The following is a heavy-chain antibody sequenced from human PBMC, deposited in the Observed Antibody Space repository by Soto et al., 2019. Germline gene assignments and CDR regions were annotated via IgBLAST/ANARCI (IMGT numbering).Heavy chain of an antibody. Sequence: GGSLRLSCAASGFTFSSYAMSWVRQAPGKGLEWVSAISGSGGSTYYADSVKGRFTISRDNSKNTLYLQMNSLRAEDTAVYYCAKVTVVVGVGNNWFDPWGQGTLVTVSS. V-gene: IGHV3-23*01. CDR1: GFTFSSYA. D-gene: IGHD2-15*01. CDR2: ISGSGGST. J-gene: IGHJ5*02. CDR3: AKVTVVVGVGNNWFDP.